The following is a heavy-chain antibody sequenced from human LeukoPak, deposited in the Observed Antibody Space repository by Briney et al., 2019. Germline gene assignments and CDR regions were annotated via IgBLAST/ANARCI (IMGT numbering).Heavy chain of an antibody. V-gene: IGHV4-59*01. Sequence: SETLSLTCTVSGDSISNYYWSWIRQPPGKGLEWIGYIYYSGSTNYNPSLKSRVTISVDTSKNQFSLKLSSVTAADTAVYYCARGRGSSSSIWFDPWGQGTLVTVSS. CDR1: GDSISNYY. D-gene: IGHD6-6*01. CDR2: IYYSGST. CDR3: ARGRGSSSSIWFDP. J-gene: IGHJ5*02.